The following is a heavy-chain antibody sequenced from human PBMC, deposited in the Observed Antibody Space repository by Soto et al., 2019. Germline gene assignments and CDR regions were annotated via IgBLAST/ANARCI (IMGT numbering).Heavy chain of an antibody. CDR2: INPNSGGT. J-gene: IGHJ5*02. CDR3: AREGEIAVAGTSCWFDP. V-gene: IGHV1-2*02. CDR1: GYTFTGYY. D-gene: IGHD6-19*01. Sequence: QVQLVQSGAEVKKPGASVKVSCKASGYTFTGYYMHWVRQAPGQGLEWMGWINPNSGGTNYAEKFQGRVTMTRDTSISTAYMELSRLRSDDTAVYYCAREGEIAVAGTSCWFDPWGQGTLVTVSS.